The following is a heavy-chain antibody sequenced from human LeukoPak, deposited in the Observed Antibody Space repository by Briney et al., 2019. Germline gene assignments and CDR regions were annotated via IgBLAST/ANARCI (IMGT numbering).Heavy chain of an antibody. CDR2: ISAYNGNT. J-gene: IGHJ6*02. CDR3: ARDFWFGEFKVIVDV. CDR1: GYTFTSYG. V-gene: IGHV1-18*01. D-gene: IGHD3-10*01. Sequence: ASVKVSCKASGYTFTSYGISWVRQAPGQGLEWMGWISAYNGNTNYAQKLQGRVTMTTDTSTSTAYMELRSLRSDDTAVYYCARDFWFGEFKVIVDVWGQGTTVTVSS.